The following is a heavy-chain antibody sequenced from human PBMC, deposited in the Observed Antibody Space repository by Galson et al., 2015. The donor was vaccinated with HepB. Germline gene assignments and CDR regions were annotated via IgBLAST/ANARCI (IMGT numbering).Heavy chain of an antibody. CDR2: TYYRSKWYH. D-gene: IGHD3-22*01. V-gene: IGHV6-1*01. Sequence: CAISGDSVSTNSGTWNWTRQSPSRGLEWLGRTYYRSKWYHDYGVSVKTRITINPDTSKNHFSLELNSVTPEDTAMYFCARSDGHYYDASGYYDYWGQGTLVTASS. J-gene: IGHJ4*02. CDR3: ARSDGHYYDASGYYDY. CDR1: GDSVSTNSGT.